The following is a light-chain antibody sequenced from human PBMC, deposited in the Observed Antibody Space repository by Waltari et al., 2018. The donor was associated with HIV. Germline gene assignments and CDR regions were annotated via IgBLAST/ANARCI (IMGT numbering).Light chain of an antibody. J-gene: IGKJ4*01. V-gene: IGKV3-20*01. CDR3: QQYAASPLT. Sequence: DIVLTQSPDTLSVSPGERATLSCRASQSVRSASLAWYQQKPGQAPRLLIYGASSRAPGIPDRFSGSGAVTDFILTISRLEPEDCAVYYCQQYAASPLTFGGGTKVEIK. CDR2: GAS. CDR1: QSVRSAS.